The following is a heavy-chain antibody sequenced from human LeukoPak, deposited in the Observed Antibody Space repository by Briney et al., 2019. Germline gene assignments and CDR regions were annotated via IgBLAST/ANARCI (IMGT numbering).Heavy chain of an antibody. Sequence: GGSLRLSCAASGFTFDDYAMHWVRQAPGKGLEWVSGISWNSGSIGYADSVKGRFTISRDNAKNSLYLQMNSLRAEDTALYYCARGGDSIVGATIFDYWGQGTLVTVSS. J-gene: IGHJ4*02. V-gene: IGHV3-9*01. CDR2: ISWNSGSI. CDR1: GFTFDDYA. D-gene: IGHD1-26*01. CDR3: ARGGDSIVGATIFDY.